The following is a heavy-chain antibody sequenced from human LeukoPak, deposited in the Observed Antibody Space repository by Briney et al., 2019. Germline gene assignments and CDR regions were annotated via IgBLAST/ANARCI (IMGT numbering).Heavy chain of an antibody. Sequence: PGGSLRLSCAASGFTFSNYWMSWVRQAPGKGLEWVANIKQDGSEKYYVDSVKGRFTISRDNAKNSLYLQMNSLRVEDTAVYYCARDQRQWLGGLPHWGQGTLVTVSS. J-gene: IGHJ1*01. CDR1: GFTFSNYW. D-gene: IGHD6-19*01. CDR3: ARDQRQWLGGLPH. V-gene: IGHV3-7*01. CDR2: IKQDGSEK.